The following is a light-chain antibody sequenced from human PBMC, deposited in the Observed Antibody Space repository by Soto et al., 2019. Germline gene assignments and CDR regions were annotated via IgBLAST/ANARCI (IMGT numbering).Light chain of an antibody. J-gene: IGKJ5*01. CDR3: QQYNNWLT. CDR2: GAS. CDR1: QSVTSAY. Sequence: DIVMTQSPDSLAVSLGERATLSCRASQSVTSAYLAWYRQKPGQAPSLLIYGASTRATGIPARFSGSGSGTEFTLTISSLQSEDFAVDYCQQYNNWLTFGQGTRLEIK. V-gene: IGKV3-15*01.